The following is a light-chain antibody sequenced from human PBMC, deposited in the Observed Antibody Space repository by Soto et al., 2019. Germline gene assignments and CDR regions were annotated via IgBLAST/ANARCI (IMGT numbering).Light chain of an antibody. J-gene: IGKJ4*01. CDR1: QSVSSSY. CDR3: QQYGSSPGT. CDR2: NAF. V-gene: IGKV3-20*01. Sequence: EIVLTQSPGTPSLSPGERATLSCRPSQSVSSSYLAWYQQKPGQAPRLLISNAFNRATGITDMLSGSGSGTDFTLTISRLEPEDFAVYYCQQYGSSPGTFGGGTKVDIK.